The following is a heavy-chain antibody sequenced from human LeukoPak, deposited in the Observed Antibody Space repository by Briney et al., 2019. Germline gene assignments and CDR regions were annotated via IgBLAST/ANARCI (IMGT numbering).Heavy chain of an antibody. CDR2: ISSSSSYI. CDR1: GFTFSSYS. V-gene: IGHV3-21*01. Sequence: GGSLRLSCAASGFTFSSYSMNWVRHAPGKGLEWVSSISSSSSYIYYADSVKVRFTISRDNAKNSLYLQMNSLRAEDTAVYYCARDGGYGDHDYWGQGTLVTVSS. D-gene: IGHD4-17*01. CDR3: ARDGGYGDHDY. J-gene: IGHJ4*02.